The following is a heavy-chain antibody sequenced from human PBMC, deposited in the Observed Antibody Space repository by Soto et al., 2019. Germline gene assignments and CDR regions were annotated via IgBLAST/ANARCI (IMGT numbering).Heavy chain of an antibody. D-gene: IGHD3-16*01. CDR1: GFTFSSYG. CDR3: ARDGDVNTGFGKDY. J-gene: IGHJ4*02. CDR2: IWHDGGNK. V-gene: IGHV3-33*01. Sequence: VGSLRLSCAASGFTFSSYGMHWVRQAPGKGLEWVAFIWHDGGNKFYAESVKGRFTISRDNSKNTLYLQMTSLSAEDTAMYYCARDGDVNTGFGKDYWGQGTLVTVPS.